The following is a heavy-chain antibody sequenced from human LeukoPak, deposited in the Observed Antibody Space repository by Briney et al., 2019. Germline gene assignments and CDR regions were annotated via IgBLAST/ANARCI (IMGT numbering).Heavy chain of an antibody. Sequence: GGSLRLSCAASGFTLSSYGMSWVRQAPGKGLEWVSFISTSSSYTYYADSVKGRFTISRDNSKNTLSLQMNSLRAEDTALYYCAKTTIAAALHYFDYWGQGTLVTVSS. D-gene: IGHD6-13*01. V-gene: IGHV3-23*01. CDR3: AKTTIAAALHYFDY. CDR1: GFTLSSYG. CDR2: ISTSSSYT. J-gene: IGHJ4*02.